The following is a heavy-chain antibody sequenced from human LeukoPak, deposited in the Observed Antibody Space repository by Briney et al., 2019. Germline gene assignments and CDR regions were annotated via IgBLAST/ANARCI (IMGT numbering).Heavy chain of an antibody. D-gene: IGHD3-16*01. CDR1: VGSLLRIMYY. J-gene: IGHJ6*02. CDR2: IFYSGDT. CDR3: ARLRFRLAYGIAV. V-gene: IGHV4-31*03. Sequence: SETLSLTSTLFVGSLLRIMYYSSWLRQHPGKGLEWIGYIFYSGDTYYSPSLRSRTTLSVDTSKNQFSLRLNSVTVADTTVYLCARLRFRLAYGIAVWGQGTTATVSS.